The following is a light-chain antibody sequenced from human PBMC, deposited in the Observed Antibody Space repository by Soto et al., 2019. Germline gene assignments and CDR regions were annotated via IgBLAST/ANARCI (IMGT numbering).Light chain of an antibody. CDR2: QVS. V-gene: IGKV2-30*02. J-gene: IGKJ1*01. CDR1: QSLVHSDGIAY. Sequence: DVVMTQSPLSLPVTLGQPASISCRSNQSLVHSDGIAYFSWFQQRPGQSPRRLIYQVSNRDSGVPDRFSGSGSGTDFTLEISRVEAEDVGVYYCMQGTHWPPWTFGQGTKVDIK. CDR3: MQGTHWPPWT.